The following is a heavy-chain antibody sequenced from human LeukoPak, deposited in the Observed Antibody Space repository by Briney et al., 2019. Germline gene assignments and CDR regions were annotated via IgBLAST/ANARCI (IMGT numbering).Heavy chain of an antibody. V-gene: IGHV3-7*01. CDR3: ARAPEGSGSSYYFDY. CDR1: GFTFSSYW. CDR2: INQDGSEK. J-gene: IGHJ4*02. D-gene: IGHD3-10*01. Sequence: PGGSLGPSCAASGFTFSSYWMSWVRQAPGKGLEWVANINQDGSEKYYVDSVKGRFTISRDNAKNSLYLQMNSLRAEDTAVYYCARAPEGSGSSYYFDYWGQGTLVTVSS.